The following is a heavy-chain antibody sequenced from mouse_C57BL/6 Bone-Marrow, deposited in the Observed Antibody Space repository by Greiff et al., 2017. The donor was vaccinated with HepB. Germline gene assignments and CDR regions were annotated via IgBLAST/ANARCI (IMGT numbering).Heavy chain of an antibody. CDR3: ASFYYGSSYAY. V-gene: IGHV1-50*01. J-gene: IGHJ2*01. Sequence: QVQLQQPGAELVKPGASVKLSCKASGYTFTSYWMQWVKQRPGQGLEWIGEIDPSDSYTNYNQKFKGKATLTVDTSSSTAYMQLSSLTSEDSAVYYCASFYYGSSYAYWGQGTTLTVSS. D-gene: IGHD1-1*01. CDR2: IDPSDSYT. CDR1: GYTFTSYW.